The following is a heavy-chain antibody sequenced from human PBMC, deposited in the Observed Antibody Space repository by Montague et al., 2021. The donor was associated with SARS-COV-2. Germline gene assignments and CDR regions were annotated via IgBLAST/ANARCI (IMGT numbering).Heavy chain of an antibody. V-gene: IGHV4-39*07. CDR2: IYYTGSX. Sequence: SETLSLTCTVSGDSISSSSYYWGWIRQPPGKVLEWIGSIYYTGSXYYKPSLKSRVTISVDTSKNQFSLKMSSVTAADTAVYYCARDTRIAMLVVVNRYGLDVWGQGTTVTVSS. D-gene: IGHD3-22*01. J-gene: IGHJ6*02. CDR1: GDSISSSSYY. CDR3: ARDTRIAMLVVVNRYGLDV.